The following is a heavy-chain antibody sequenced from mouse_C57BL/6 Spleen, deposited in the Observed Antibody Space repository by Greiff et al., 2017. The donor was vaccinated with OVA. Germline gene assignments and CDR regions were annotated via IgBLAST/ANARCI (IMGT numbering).Heavy chain of an antibody. J-gene: IGHJ2*01. V-gene: IGHV1-50*01. D-gene: IGHD1-1*01. CDR1: GYTFTSYW. CDR3: ARYTTVVATDY. CDR2: IDPSDSYT. Sequence: QVQLQQPGAELVKPGASVKLSCKASGYTFTSYWMQWVKQRPGQGLEWIGEIDPSDSYTNYNQKFKGKATLTVDTSSSTAYMQLSSLTSEDSAVYYYARYTTVVATDYWGQGTTLTVSS.